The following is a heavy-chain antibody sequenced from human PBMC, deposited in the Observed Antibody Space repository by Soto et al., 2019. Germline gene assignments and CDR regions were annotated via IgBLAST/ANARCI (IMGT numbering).Heavy chain of an antibody. D-gene: IGHD6-13*01. CDR3: AKAPGSSSWYGFDY. J-gene: IGHJ4*02. CDR2: ISGSGGST. Sequence: GGSLRLSCAASGFTFSNHAMSWVRQAPGKGLEWVSAISGSGGSTYYADSVKGRFTISRDNSKNTLYLQMNSLRAEDTAVYYCAKAPGSSSWYGFDYWGQGTLVTVSS. V-gene: IGHV3-23*01. CDR1: GFTFSNHA.